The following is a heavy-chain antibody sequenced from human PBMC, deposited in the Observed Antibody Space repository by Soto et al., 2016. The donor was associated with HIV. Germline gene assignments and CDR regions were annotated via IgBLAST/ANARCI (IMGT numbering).Heavy chain of an antibody. CDR3: ARDDTNGLRGKNWYFDL. D-gene: IGHD2-8*01. V-gene: IGHV3-11*05. J-gene: IGHJ2*01. CDR2: ISSSSSYT. CDR1: GFTFSDYY. Sequence: VQLVESGGGLVKPGGSLRLSCAASGFTFSDYYMSWIRQAPGKGLEWVSYISSSSSYTNYADSVKGRFTISRDNAKKSLYLQMNSLRAEDTAVYYCARDDTNGLRGKNWYFDLVGPWHPGHCLL.